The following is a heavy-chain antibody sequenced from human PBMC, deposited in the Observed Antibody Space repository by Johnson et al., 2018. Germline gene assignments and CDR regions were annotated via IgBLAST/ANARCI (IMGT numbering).Heavy chain of an antibody. V-gene: IGHV3-21*06. CDR2: ISSTSTYI. CDR3: AGIRGYSTSAGGYYYYFMDV. CDR1: RFIFSGYS. Sequence: VQLVESGGGLVKPGGSLRLSCAAYRFIFSGYSMNWVRQAPGKGLEWVSSISSTSTYINYADSVKGRFTISRDNANNSLYLQMNSLRAEDTALYYCAGIRGYSTSAGGYYYYFMDVWGQGTTVTVSS. J-gene: IGHJ6*01. D-gene: IGHD6-6*01.